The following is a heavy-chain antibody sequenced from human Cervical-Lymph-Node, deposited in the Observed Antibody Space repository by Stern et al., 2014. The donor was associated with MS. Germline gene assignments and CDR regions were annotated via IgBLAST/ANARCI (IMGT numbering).Heavy chain of an antibody. CDR2: IIPKTAGETT. CDR1: GFIFSKAW. Sequence: EVQLVESGGGLVEPGGSLRLSCAASGFIFSKAWMTWVRQAPGKGLEWVGRIIPKTAGETTNYSTPVQGRFTISRDDSKNIIFLHMSSLRTDDTAVYYCTTDEVANFAHWGPGILVTVSS. J-gene: IGHJ5*02. CDR3: TTDEVANFAH. V-gene: IGHV3-15*01.